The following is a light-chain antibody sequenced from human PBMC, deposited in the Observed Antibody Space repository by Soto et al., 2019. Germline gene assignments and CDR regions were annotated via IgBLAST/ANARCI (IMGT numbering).Light chain of an antibody. J-gene: IGKJ1*01. CDR1: QSVSNNY. CDR3: QHYGSSGT. V-gene: IGKV3-20*01. Sequence: EIVLTQSPGTLSLSPGERATLPCRASQSVSNNYLAWYQQKPGQAPRLLIYGASNRATGIPDRFSGSGSGTDLTLTISRLETESFEVYYCQHYGSSGTFGQGTKVDIK. CDR2: GAS.